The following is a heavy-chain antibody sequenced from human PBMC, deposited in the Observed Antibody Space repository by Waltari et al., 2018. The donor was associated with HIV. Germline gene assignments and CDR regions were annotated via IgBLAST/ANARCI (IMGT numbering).Heavy chain of an antibody. Sequence: EVQLVESGGGLVKPGGSLRLSCVGSGFTFTNAWMSWVRQAPGKGLGWVGRIKSKTDGGTTDYAAPVKGRFYISRDDSKNRVFLQMNSLKTEDTAVYYCTTGSHDFWSGYYYDYFDHWGQGTLATVSS. D-gene: IGHD3-3*01. J-gene: IGHJ4*02. CDR3: TTGSHDFWSGYYYDYFDH. V-gene: IGHV3-15*01. CDR1: GFTFTNAW. CDR2: IKSKTDGGTT.